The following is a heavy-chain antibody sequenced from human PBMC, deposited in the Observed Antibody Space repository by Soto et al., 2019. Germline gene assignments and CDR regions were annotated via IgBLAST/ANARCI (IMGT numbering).Heavy chain of an antibody. V-gene: IGHV3-30*18. CDR3: AKDRGSDWYYDAFDI. Sequence: GGSLRLSCAASGFTFSSYGMHWVRQAPGKGLEWVTVISYDGSNKYYADSVKGRFTISRDNSKNTLYLQMSSLTAEDTAVYYCAKDRGSDWYYDAFDIWGQGTMVTVSS. CDR2: ISYDGSNK. D-gene: IGHD6-13*01. J-gene: IGHJ3*02. CDR1: GFTFSSYG.